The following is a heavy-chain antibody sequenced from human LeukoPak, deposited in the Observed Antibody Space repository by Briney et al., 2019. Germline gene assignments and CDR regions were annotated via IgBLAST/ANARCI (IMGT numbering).Heavy chain of an antibody. CDR3: ARDDVDTAMVKDY. CDR1: GYTFTGYY. V-gene: IGHV1-18*04. Sequence: ASVKVSCKASGYTFTGYYMHWVRQAPGQGLEWMGWISAYNGNTNYAQKLQGRVTMTTDTSTSTAYMELRSLRSDDTAVYYCARDDVDTAMVKDYWGQGTLVTVSS. D-gene: IGHD5-18*01. CDR2: ISAYNGNT. J-gene: IGHJ4*02.